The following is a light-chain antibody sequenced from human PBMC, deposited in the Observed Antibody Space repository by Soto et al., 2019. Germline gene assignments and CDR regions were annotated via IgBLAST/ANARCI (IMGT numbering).Light chain of an antibody. J-gene: IGKJ1*01. Sequence: VVMTQSPLSLPVTLGQPASISCRASQSLVSSDGTTYLNWIQQRPGQSPRRLIYEVSNRDSGVPDRFSGSGSGTEFTLRISRVEAEDVGTYYCMQATHWPRTFGQGTKVDIK. CDR2: EVS. CDR3: MQATHWPRT. CDR1: QSLVSSDGTTY. V-gene: IGKV2-30*01.